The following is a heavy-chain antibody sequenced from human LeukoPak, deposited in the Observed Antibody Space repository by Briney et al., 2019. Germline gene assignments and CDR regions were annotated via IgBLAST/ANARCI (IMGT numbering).Heavy chain of an antibody. J-gene: IGHJ4*02. CDR3: ARSVGATFYFDY. CDR2: IWYDGSNK. V-gene: IGHV3-33*01. Sequence: GGSLRLSCAASGITFKNYGMQWVRQAPGKGLEWVAVIWYDGSNKYYGDSVKGRFTISRDNSKNSLYLQMNSLRAEDTAVYYCARSVGATFYFDYWGQGTLVTVSS. D-gene: IGHD1-26*01. CDR1: GITFKNYG.